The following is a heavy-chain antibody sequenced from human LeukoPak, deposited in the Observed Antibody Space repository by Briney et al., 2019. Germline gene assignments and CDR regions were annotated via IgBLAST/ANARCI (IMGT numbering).Heavy chain of an antibody. D-gene: IGHD2-2*02. CDR2: ISYDGSNK. CDR3: AREPCSSTSCYIDY. J-gene: IGHJ4*02. CDR1: GFIFSSYG. V-gene: IGHV3-30*03. Sequence: GGSLRLSCAASGFIFSSYGMHWVRQAPGKGLEWVAVISYDGSNKFYADSVKGRFTISRDNAKNSLYLQMNSLRAEDTAVYYCAREPCSSTSCYIDYWGQGTLVTVSS.